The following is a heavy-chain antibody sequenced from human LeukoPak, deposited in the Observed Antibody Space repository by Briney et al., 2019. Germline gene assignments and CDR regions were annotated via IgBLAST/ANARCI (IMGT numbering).Heavy chain of an antibody. V-gene: IGHV7-4-1*02. CDR3: ARDFLRYGSGRRNWVDP. CDR1: GYTFTNYA. D-gene: IGHD3-10*01. CDR2: IHTNTGNP. J-gene: IGHJ5*02. Sequence: ASVKVSCKASGYTFTNYAINWVRQAPGQGLEWMGWIHTNTGNPTYAQGFTGRFVFSLDTSVSTAYLQISSLKTDDTAVYYCARDFLRYGSGRRNWVDPWGQGTLVTVSS.